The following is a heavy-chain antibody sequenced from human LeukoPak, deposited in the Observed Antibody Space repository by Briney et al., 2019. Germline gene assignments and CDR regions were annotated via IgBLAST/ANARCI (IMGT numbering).Heavy chain of an antibody. D-gene: IGHD3-10*01. CDR3: ARDHEYYYGSGSYYPGGCDY. CDR2: INPSGGST. Sequence: ASVKVSCKASGYTFTSYYMHWVRQAPGQGLEWMGIINPSGGSTSYAQKFQGRVTMTRDTSTSTIYMELSSLRSEDTAVYYCARDHEYYYGSGSYYPGGCDYWGQGTLVTVSS. CDR1: GYTFTSYY. V-gene: IGHV1-46*01. J-gene: IGHJ4*02.